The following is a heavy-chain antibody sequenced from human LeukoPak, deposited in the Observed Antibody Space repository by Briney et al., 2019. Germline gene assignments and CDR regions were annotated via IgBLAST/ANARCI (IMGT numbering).Heavy chain of an antibody. CDR3: AKTHSSSWSELGY. CDR1: GSTFDDYG. CDR2: ISWDGDST. Sequence: GGSLRLSCAASGSTFDDYGMHWVRQGPGKGLEWVSFISWDGDSTYYGDSVKGRFTISRDNSKNSLYLQMNSLRVEDTALYYCAKTHSSSWSELGYWGQGTLVTVSS. V-gene: IGHV3-43D*03. J-gene: IGHJ4*02. D-gene: IGHD6-13*01.